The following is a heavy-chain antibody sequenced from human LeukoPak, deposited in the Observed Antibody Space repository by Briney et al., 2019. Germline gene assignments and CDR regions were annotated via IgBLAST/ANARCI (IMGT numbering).Heavy chain of an antibody. V-gene: IGHV1-2*02. Sequence: ASVKVSCKASGYTFTGYYMHWVRQAPGQGLEWMGWISPQSGDTNSAQKFQGRFTMTRDTSIATSYMELSSLTSDDTAVYYCARAFYITYDLWGQGTRVTVSS. J-gene: IGHJ5*02. CDR2: ISPQSGDT. CDR1: GYTFTGYY. D-gene: IGHD3-10*01. CDR3: ARAFYITYDL.